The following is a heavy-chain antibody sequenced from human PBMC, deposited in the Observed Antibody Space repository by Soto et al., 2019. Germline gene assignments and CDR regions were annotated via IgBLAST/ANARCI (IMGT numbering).Heavy chain of an antibody. CDR1: GYTFTGYY. J-gene: IGHJ5*02. CDR3: ARGICGGDCSSWWFDA. D-gene: IGHD2-21*02. Sequence: QVQRVQSGAEVKKPGASVKVSCKASGYTFTGYYMHWVRQAPGQGLEWMGWINPNSGGTNYAQNFQGWVTMTRDTSISTAYMELSRLRFDDTAVYYCARGICGGDCSSWWFDAWGQGTLVTVSS. CDR2: INPNSGGT. V-gene: IGHV1-2*04.